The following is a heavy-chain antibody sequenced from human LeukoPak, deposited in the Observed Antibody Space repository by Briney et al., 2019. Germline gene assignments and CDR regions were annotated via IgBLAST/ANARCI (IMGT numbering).Heavy chain of an antibody. J-gene: IGHJ4*02. V-gene: IGHV4-61*01. CDR2: IYYSGNI. CDR3: ARGRSGIQYNFDY. CDR1: DVXVSRGPDY. Sequence: PSETLSLSCTVSDVXVSRGPDYWNWIRQPPGKRLEWIGYIYYSGNIKYSPSLKSRVTISVDTSKNQFSLKLTSVSAADTAVYYCARGRSGIQYNFDYWGQGTLVTVSS. D-gene: IGHD1-26*01.